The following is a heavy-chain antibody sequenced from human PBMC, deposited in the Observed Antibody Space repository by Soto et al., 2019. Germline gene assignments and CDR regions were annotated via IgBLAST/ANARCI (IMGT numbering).Heavy chain of an antibody. CDR3: VASLAASGLNWLDP. J-gene: IGHJ5*02. Sequence: SETLSLTCTVSGGSISGWDYYWGWIRRPPGKGLEWIGLIYSSGNTDYNPSLQRRVTISVDASKNQFSLRLTSMTAADTAVYYCVASLAASGLNWLDPWGRGTLVTVSS. V-gene: IGHV4-61*05. D-gene: IGHD6-13*01. CDR1: GGSISGWDYY. CDR2: IYSSGNT.